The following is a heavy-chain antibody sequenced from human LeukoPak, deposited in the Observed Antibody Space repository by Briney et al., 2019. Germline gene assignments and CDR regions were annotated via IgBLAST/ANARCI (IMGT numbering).Heavy chain of an antibody. V-gene: IGHV3-23*01. J-gene: IGHJ4*02. CDR3: GRWRFGELLWDY. CDR2: ISGSGGST. CDR1: GFTFSSYA. D-gene: IGHD3-10*01. Sequence: PGGSLRLSCAAPGFTFSSYAMSWVRQAPGKGLEWVSAISGSGGSTYYADSVKGRFTISRDNSKNTLYLQMNSLRAEDTAVYYCGRWRFGELLWDYWGQGTLVTVSS.